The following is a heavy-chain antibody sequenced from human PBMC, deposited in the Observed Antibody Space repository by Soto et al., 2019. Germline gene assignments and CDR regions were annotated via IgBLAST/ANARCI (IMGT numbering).Heavy chain of an antibody. CDR3: ARRALAGHWFDA. V-gene: IGHV1-3*01. CDR1: GYTFTSYA. D-gene: IGHD6-19*01. Sequence: ASVKVSCKASGYTFTSYAIHWVRQAPGQRLEWMGWINAGNGNTKYSQKFQGRVTMTRNSSISTAYMELSSLRSEDTAVYYCARRALAGHWFDAWGQGTLVTVSS. J-gene: IGHJ5*02. CDR2: INAGNGNT.